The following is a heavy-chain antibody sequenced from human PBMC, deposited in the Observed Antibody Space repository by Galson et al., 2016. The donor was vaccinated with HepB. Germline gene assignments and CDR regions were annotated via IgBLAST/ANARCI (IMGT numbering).Heavy chain of an antibody. D-gene: IGHD6-13*01. CDR3: ARARIAALGTGAFDI. J-gene: IGHJ3*02. CDR1: GFTFSNYG. CDR2: ISYDGSDK. Sequence: SLRLSCAASGFTFSNYGMHWVRQAPGKGLGWVAIISYDGSDKYYPESVRGRFTISRDNAGNSLYLQMDSLTAGDPAMYYCARARIAALGTGAFDILGQGTMVTVSS. V-gene: IGHV3-30*03.